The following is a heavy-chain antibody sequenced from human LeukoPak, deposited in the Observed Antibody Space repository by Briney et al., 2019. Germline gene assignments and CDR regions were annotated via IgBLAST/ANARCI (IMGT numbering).Heavy chain of an antibody. Sequence: PGGSLRLSCAASGSTFSSYEMNWVRQAPGKGLEWVSCITSSGTTIYSADSVKGRFTISRDNAKKSLYLQMNSLRAEDTAIYYCARAPRTGNLDYWGQGTLVTVSS. CDR1: GSTFSSYE. V-gene: IGHV3-48*03. J-gene: IGHJ4*02. CDR2: ITSSGTTI. D-gene: IGHD1-1*01. CDR3: ARAPRTGNLDY.